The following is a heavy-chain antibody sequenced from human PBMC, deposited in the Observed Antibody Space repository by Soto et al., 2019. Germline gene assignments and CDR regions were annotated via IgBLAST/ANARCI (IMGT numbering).Heavy chain of an antibody. CDR1: GYTFTSYG. D-gene: IGHD1-1*01. Sequence: QVHLVQSGAEVKKSGASVKVSCKASGYTFTSYGITWVRQAPGQGLEWMGWISAHNGNTDYAQKLQGRVIVTRDTSASTAYMELRSLISDDTAVYYCARGRYGDYWGQGARVTVSS. V-gene: IGHV1-18*01. CDR2: ISAHNGNT. J-gene: IGHJ4*02. CDR3: ARGRYGDY.